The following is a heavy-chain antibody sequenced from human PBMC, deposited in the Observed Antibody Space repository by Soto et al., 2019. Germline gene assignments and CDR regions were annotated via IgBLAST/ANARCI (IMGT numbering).Heavy chain of an antibody. D-gene: IGHD2-2*02. CDR3: ARAGDIVVVPAAISPYYYYGMDV. Sequence: QVQLVQSGAEVKKPGSSVKVSCKASGGTFSSYAISWVRQAPGQGLEWMGGIIPIFGTANYTQKFQGRVTITADESTSTAYMELSSLRSEDTAVYYCARAGDIVVVPAAISPYYYYGMDVWGQGTTVTVSS. V-gene: IGHV1-69*01. J-gene: IGHJ6*02. CDR1: GGTFSSYA. CDR2: IIPIFGTA.